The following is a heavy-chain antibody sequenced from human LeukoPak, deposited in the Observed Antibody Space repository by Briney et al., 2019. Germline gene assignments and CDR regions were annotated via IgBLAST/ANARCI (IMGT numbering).Heavy chain of an antibody. D-gene: IGHD4-17*01. CDR1: GVSISSYS. Sequence: SETLSLTCTVSGVSISSYSWSWIRQPPGKGLEWIGYIYYSGNTYYYPSLRSRVSISVDTSKNQLSLKLNSVTAADTAVYFCARRDYGDYHDAFDIWGQGTMVTVSS. J-gene: IGHJ3*02. CDR2: IYYSGNT. V-gene: IGHV4-59*12. CDR3: ARRDYGDYHDAFDI.